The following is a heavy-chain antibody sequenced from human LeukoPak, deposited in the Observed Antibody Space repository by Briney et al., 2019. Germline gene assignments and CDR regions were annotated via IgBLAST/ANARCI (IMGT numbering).Heavy chain of an antibody. CDR1: GGSISSGGYY. CDR2: IYYSGST. CDR3: ARVSLNSSSWYPWFDP. V-gene: IGHV4-31*03. Sequence: SETLSLTCTVSGGSISSGGYYWSWIRQHPGKGLEWIGYIYYSGSTYYNPSLKSRVTISVDTSKNQFSLKLSSVTAADTAVYYCARVSLNSSSWYPWFDPWGQGTLVTVSS. D-gene: IGHD6-13*01. J-gene: IGHJ5*02.